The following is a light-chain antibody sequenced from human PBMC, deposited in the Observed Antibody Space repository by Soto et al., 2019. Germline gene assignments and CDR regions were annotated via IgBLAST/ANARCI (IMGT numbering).Light chain of an antibody. CDR2: RAS. V-gene: IGKV3-20*01. CDR3: QQYGSSPLT. J-gene: IGKJ4*01. CDR1: QSVSSNY. Sequence: IVLTQSPGTLSLSPGERATLSCRASQSVSSNYVAWYQQKPGQTPKVLIYRASSRATGIPDRFSGSGSGTDFTLTISRLEPEDFAMYYCQQYGSSPLTFGGGTKVDIK.